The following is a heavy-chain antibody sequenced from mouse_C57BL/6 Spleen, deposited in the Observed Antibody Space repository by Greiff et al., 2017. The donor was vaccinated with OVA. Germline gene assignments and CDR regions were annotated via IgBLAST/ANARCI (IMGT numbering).Heavy chain of an antibody. CDR3: TRDSTVIATRYFDV. CDR1: GFTFSSYA. Sequence: EVKLVESGEGLVKPGGSLKLSCAASGFTFSSYAMSWVRQTPEKRLEWVAYISSGGDYIYYADTVKGRFTISRDNARNTLYLQMSSLKSEDTAMYYCTRDSTVIATRYFDVWGTGTTVTVSS. CDR2: ISSGGDYI. V-gene: IGHV5-9-1*02. D-gene: IGHD1-1*01. J-gene: IGHJ1*03.